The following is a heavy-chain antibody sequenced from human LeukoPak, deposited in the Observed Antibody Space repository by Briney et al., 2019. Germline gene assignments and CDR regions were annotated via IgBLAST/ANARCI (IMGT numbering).Heavy chain of an antibody. V-gene: IGHV4-39*01. D-gene: IGHD6-6*01. CDR1: GGSISSSSYY. J-gene: IGHJ4*02. CDR2: IYYSGST. Sequence: SETLSLTCTVSGGSISSSSYYWGWIRQPPGKGLEWIGSIYYSGSTYYNPSLKSRVTISVDTSKNQFSLKLSSVTAADTAVYYCAGHGTGSSPFDYWGQGTLVAVSS. CDR3: AGHGTGSSPFDY.